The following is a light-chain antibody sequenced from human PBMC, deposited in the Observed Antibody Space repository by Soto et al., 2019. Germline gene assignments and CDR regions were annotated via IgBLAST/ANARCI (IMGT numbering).Light chain of an antibody. CDR3: SSYTSTRTGL. CDR1: SSDVGNNNL. V-gene: IGLV2-14*02. Sequence: QSALTQPASVSGSPGQSITISCTGTSSDVGNNNLVSWYQHHPGKAPKLMIYDVTNRPSGVSDRFSGSKSGNTTSLTISGLQPEDEADYYCSSYTSTRTGLFGTGTKLTVL. CDR2: DVT. J-gene: IGLJ1*01.